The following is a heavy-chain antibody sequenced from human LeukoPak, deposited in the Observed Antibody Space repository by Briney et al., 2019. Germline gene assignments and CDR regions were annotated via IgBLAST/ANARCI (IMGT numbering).Heavy chain of an antibody. V-gene: IGHV3-30*03. CDR3: ASPLLSYDSSGYTDY. J-gene: IGHJ4*02. D-gene: IGHD3-22*01. CDR1: GFTFDSYG. CDR2: ISYDGSNK. Sequence: PGGSLRLSCTASGFTFDSYGMHWVRQAPGKGLEWVAVISYDGSNKYYADSVKGRFTISRDNSKNTLYLQMNSLRAEDTAVYYCASPLLSYDSSGYTDYWGQGTLVTVSS.